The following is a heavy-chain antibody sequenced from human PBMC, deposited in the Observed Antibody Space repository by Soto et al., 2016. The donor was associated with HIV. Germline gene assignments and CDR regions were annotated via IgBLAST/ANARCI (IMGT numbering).Heavy chain of an antibody. CDR1: GGSINRRSHY. CDR2: IHYSGST. Sequence: QLQLQESGPGLVKPSETLSLTCTVSGGSINRRSHYWGWIRQPPGKGLEWIGSIHYSGSTYYNPSLKSRLTMSVDMSANQLSLMLSSVNVADTAVYYCARGGNCGGLSFDVWGQGAGGRRVF. CDR3: ARGGNCGGLSFDV. V-gene: IGHV4-39*01. J-gene: IGHJ3*01. D-gene: IGHD2-21*01.